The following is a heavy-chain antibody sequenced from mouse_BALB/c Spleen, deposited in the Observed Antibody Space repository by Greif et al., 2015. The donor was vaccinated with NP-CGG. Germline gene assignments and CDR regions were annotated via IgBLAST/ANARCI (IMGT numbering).Heavy chain of an antibody. CDR2: ISDGGSYT. Sequence: EVKLMESGGGLVKPGGSLKLSCAASGFTFSDYYMYWVRQTPEKRLEWVATISDGGSYTYYPDSVKGRFTISRDNAKNNLYLQMSSLKSEDTAMYYCASLGYWGQGTTLTVSS. J-gene: IGHJ2*01. D-gene: IGHD3-3*01. CDR1: GFTFSDYY. CDR3: ASLGY. V-gene: IGHV5-4*02.